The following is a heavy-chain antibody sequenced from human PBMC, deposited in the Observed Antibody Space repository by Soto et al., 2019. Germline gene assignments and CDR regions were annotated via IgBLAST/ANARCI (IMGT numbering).Heavy chain of an antibody. CDR1: GFTFSSYG. Sequence: QVQLVESGGGVVQPGRSLRLSCAASGFTFSSYGMHWVRQAPGKGLEWVAVISYDGSNKYYADSVKGRFTISRDNSKNTLYLQMNSLRAEDTAVYYCAKDYPPLLKQQLVIPDYWGQGTLVTVSS. J-gene: IGHJ4*02. CDR3: AKDYPPLLKQQLVIPDY. CDR2: ISYDGSNK. V-gene: IGHV3-30*18. D-gene: IGHD6-13*01.